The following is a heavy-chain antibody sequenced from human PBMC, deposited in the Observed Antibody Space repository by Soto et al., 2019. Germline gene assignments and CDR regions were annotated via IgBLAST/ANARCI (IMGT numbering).Heavy chain of an antibody. Sequence: GESLKISCAASGYIFRNNWITWVRQMPGKGLEWMGRIDLSDSYKSYNPSFQGHVSFSADTSISTAYLQWSSLRASDTAMYYCARHGGDHYDSSGYHYALDYWGQGTPVTVSS. J-gene: IGHJ4*02. V-gene: IGHV5-10-1*01. D-gene: IGHD3-22*01. CDR2: IDLSDSYK. CDR1: GYIFRNNW. CDR3: ARHGGDHYDSSGYHYALDY.